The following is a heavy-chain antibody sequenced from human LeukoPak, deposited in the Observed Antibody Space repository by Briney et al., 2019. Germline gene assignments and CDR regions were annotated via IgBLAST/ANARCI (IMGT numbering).Heavy chain of an antibody. CDR1: GYTFTSYG. CDR2: ISAYNGNT. CDR3: ARGRDFWSGSYYYYYGMDV. J-gene: IGHJ6*02. D-gene: IGHD3-3*01. V-gene: IGHV1-18*01. Sequence: ASVKVSCKASGYTFTSYGISWVRQAPGQGLEWMGWISAYNGNTNYAQKLQGRVTMTTDTSTSTAYMELSSLRSEDTAVYYCARGRDFWSGSYYYYYGMDVWGQGTTVTVSS.